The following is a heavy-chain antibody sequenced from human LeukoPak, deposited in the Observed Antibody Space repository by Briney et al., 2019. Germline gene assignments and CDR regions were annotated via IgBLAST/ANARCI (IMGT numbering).Heavy chain of an antibody. D-gene: IGHD6-19*01. J-gene: IGHJ6*04. CDR2: ISYDGSNK. CDR3: AKAGRDVVAVAGHYYYGMDV. CDR1: GSTFSSYG. V-gene: IGHV3-30*18. Sequence: GGSLRLSCAASGSTFSSYGMHWIRQAPGKGLEWVAVISYDGSNKYYADSVKGRFTISRDNSKNTLYLQMNSLRAEDTAVYYCAKAGRDVVAVAGHYYYGMDVWGKGTTVTVSS.